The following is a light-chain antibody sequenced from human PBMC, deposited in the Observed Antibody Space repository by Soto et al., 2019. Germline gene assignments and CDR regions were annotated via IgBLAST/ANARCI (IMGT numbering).Light chain of an antibody. CDR2: GAS. Sequence: EIVMTQSPATLSLSPGERATLSCRASQSVSSNLAWYQQKPGQAPRLLIYGASIRATGIPDRFSGSGSGTDFTLTISRLEPEDFAVYYCQQYGSSPWTFGQGTRLEIK. CDR3: QQYGSSPWT. CDR1: QSVSSN. V-gene: IGKV3-20*01. J-gene: IGKJ5*01.